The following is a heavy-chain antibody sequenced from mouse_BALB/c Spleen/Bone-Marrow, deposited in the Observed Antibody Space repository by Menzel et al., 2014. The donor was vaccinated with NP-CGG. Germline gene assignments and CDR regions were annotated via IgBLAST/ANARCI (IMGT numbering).Heavy chain of an antibody. CDR1: GFTFRSFG. CDR3: GRKGARIANYYALDY. J-gene: IGHJ4*01. V-gene: IGHV5-17*02. D-gene: IGHD3-1*01. Sequence: DVMLVESGGCLVQPGGSRKISCAASGFTFRSFGMHWVRQAPEKGLEWVAYINNGSGTTYYEDKVKGRFTISTDNPKNTLFLQMTSLRSEDTSMYYCGRKGARIANYYALDYWGQGTSVTVSS. CDR2: INNGSGTT.